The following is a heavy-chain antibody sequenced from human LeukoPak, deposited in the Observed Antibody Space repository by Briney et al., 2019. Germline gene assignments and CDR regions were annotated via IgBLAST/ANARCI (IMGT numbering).Heavy chain of an antibody. V-gene: IGHV4-59*12. Sequence: PAETLSLTCTVSGGSISSYYWSWIRQFPGKGLEWIGYIYDSGSTNYNPSLKSRVTMSVDTSRNQFSLKLSSVTAADTAVYYCARASIGTYYYFDYWGQGTLVTVSS. CDR1: GGSISSYY. J-gene: IGHJ4*02. CDR2: IYDSGST. D-gene: IGHD1-26*01. CDR3: ARASIGTYYYFDY.